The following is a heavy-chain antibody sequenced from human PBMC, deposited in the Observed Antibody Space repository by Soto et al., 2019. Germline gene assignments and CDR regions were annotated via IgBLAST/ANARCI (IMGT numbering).Heavy chain of an antibody. CDR1: GGTFSSYA. V-gene: IGHV1-69*12. Sequence: QVQLVQSGAEVKKPGSSVKVSCKASGGTFSSYAISWVRQAPGQGLEWMGGIIPIFGTANYAQKFQGRVTITADESTSTAYMELSSLRSADTAVYYCARGHPLSTTVVTPDAFDIWGQGTMVTVSS. D-gene: IGHD4-17*01. CDR2: IIPIFGTA. CDR3: ARGHPLSTTVVTPDAFDI. J-gene: IGHJ3*02.